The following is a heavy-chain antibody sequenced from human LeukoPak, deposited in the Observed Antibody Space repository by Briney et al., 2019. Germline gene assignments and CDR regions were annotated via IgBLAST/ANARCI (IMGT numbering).Heavy chain of an antibody. CDR2: ISYDGSNK. V-gene: IGHV3-30*18. CDR1: GFTFSNYG. Sequence: GGSLRLSCAASGFTFSNYGMHWVREAPGQGLEWVAVISYDGSNKYYADSVKGRFTISRDNAKNSLYLQMNSLRAEDTALYYCAKDGNTMARRYFDLWGRGTLVTVSS. D-gene: IGHD3-10*01. J-gene: IGHJ2*01. CDR3: AKDGNTMARRYFDL.